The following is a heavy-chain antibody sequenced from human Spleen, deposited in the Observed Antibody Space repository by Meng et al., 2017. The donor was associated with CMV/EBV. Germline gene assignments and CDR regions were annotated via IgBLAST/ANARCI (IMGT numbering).Heavy chain of an antibody. CDR3: SRSHSSGWYSEPFDY. J-gene: IGHJ4*02. Sequence: QVQLQQWGAGPLATSETLPTTCAASGGSFSGYYWSWIRQPPGKGLEWIGEINHSGSTNFNPSLKSRVTISVDTSKNQFSLKLSSVTATDTAVYYCSRSHSSGWYSEPFDYWGRGTLVTVS. CDR2: INHSGST. CDR1: GGSFSGYY. V-gene: IGHV4-34*01. D-gene: IGHD6-19*01.